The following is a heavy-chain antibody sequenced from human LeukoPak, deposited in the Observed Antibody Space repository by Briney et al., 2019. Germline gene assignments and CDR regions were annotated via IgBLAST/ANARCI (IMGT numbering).Heavy chain of an antibody. J-gene: IGHJ4*02. CDR1: GFTVSSNY. CDR2: IYSGGST. CDR3: AKRLTGTIGTTYFDY. Sequence: GGSLRLSCAASGFTVSSNYMSWVRQAPGKGLEWVSVIYSGGSTYYADSVKGRFTISRHNSKNTLYLQMNSLRAEDTAVYYCAKRLTGTIGTTYFDYWGQGTLVTVSS. D-gene: IGHD1-20*01. V-gene: IGHV3-53*04.